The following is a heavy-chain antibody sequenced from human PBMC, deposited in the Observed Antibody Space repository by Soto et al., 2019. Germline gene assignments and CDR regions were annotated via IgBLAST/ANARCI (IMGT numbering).Heavy chain of an antibody. CDR2: ISGSGGST. Sequence: PGGSLRLSCAASGFTFSSYAMSWARQTPGKGLEWVSAISGSGGSTYYADSVKGRFTISRDNSKNMLYLQMNSLRAEDTAVYYCARDQGGQSGNFIFDNWGQGTLVTVSS. CDR3: ARDQGGQSGNFIFDN. V-gene: IGHV3-23*01. J-gene: IGHJ4*02. D-gene: IGHD1-26*01. CDR1: GFTFSSYA.